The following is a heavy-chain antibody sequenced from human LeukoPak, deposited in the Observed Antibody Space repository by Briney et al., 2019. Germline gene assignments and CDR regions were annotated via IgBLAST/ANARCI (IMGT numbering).Heavy chain of an antibody. J-gene: IGHJ6*02. D-gene: IGHD6-6*01. V-gene: IGHV3-33*01. CDR2: IWSDGSNK. CDR3: ARDPYSSTWSYGMDV. CDR1: GFTFSSYG. Sequence: PGRSLRLSCAASGFTFSSYGMHWVRQTPGKGLEWVAIIWSDGSNKYYADSVKGRFTISRDNSKNTLYLQMNSLRAEDTAVYYCARDPYSSTWSYGMDVWGQGTTVTVSS.